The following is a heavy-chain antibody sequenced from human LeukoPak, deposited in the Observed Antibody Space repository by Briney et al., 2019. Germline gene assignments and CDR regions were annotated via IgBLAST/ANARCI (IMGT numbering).Heavy chain of an antibody. D-gene: IGHD5-18*01. Sequence: PGRSLRLSCAASGFTFSSYAMHWVRQAPGKGLEWVAVISYDGSNKYYADSVKGRFTISRDNAKRSVHLQMNSLRGDDTAVYYCVRDRCFADTEGFRFDTWGQGTLVIVSS. CDR3: VRDRCFADTEGFRFDT. J-gene: IGHJ5*02. V-gene: IGHV3-30-3*01. CDR1: GFTFSSYA. CDR2: ISYDGSNK.